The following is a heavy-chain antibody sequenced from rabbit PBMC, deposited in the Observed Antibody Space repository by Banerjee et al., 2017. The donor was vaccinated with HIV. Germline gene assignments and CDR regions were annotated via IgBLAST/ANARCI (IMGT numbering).Heavy chain of an antibody. CDR3: ARGDAGYAGYGDTTVDIMGYYFNL. D-gene: IGHD7-1*01. V-gene: IGHV1S47*01. CDR1: GIDFSSYG. CDR2: IYPDYGST. J-gene: IGHJ4*01. Sequence: QEQLVESGGGLVTLGGSLKLSCKASGIDFSSYGISWVRQAPGKGLEWIAYIYPDYGSTDYASWVNGRFTISLDNAQNTVFLQMNSLTAADTATYFCARGDAGYAGYGDTTVDIMGYYFNLWGPGTLVTVS.